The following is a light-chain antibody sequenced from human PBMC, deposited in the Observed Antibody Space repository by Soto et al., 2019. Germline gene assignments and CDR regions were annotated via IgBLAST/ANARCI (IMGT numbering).Light chain of an antibody. CDR1: QSVSSY. J-gene: IGKJ3*01. V-gene: IGKV3-11*01. Sequence: EIVLTQSPATLSLSPGERATLSCRASQSVSSYLAWYQRKPGQAPRLLIYDASNRATGIPARFSGSGSGTDFTLTIISLEPEDLAVYYCQQRSNWLFTFGPGTKVDIK. CDR2: DAS. CDR3: QQRSNWLFT.